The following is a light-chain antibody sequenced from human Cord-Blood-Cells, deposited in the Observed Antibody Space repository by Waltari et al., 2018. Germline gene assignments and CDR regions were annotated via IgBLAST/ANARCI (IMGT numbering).Light chain of an antibody. Sequence: QSALTQPPSASGSPGQSVTISCTGTSSDVGGYNYVSWYPQQPGKAPKLMIYEVSERPSGVPDRFSGSKSGNTASLTVSGLQAEDEADYYCSSYAGSNNYVFGTGTKVTVL. CDR1: SSDVGGYNY. CDR3: SSYAGSNNYV. V-gene: IGLV2-8*01. CDR2: EVS. J-gene: IGLJ1*01.